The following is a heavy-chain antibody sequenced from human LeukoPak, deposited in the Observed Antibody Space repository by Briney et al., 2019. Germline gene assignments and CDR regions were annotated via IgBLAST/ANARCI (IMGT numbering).Heavy chain of an antibody. CDR3: ARDGDYRKGAAFDI. D-gene: IGHD4-17*01. V-gene: IGHV3-21*01. J-gene: IGHJ3*02. CDR2: IDTSAKYI. Sequence: GGSLRLSCAASGFTFSSYSMIWVRQAPGKGLEWVSFIDTSAKYIYYGESMKGRFTISRDNAQNSLYLHMNGLRPEDTAVYYCARDGDYRKGAAFDIWGQGTMVTVSS. CDR1: GFTFSSYS.